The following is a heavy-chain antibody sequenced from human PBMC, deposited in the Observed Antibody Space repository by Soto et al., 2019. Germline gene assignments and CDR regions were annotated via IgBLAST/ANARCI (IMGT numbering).Heavy chain of an antibody. CDR1: GGSISSCGYS. V-gene: IGHV4-30-2*01. J-gene: IGHJ5*02. D-gene: IGHD3-10*01. Sequence: SETLSLTCAVSGGSISSCGYSWSWIRQPPGKGLEWIGYIYHSGSTYYNPSLKSRVTISVDRSKNQFSLKLSSVTAADTAVYYCARAGTELLWFGELAYNWFDPWGQGTLVTVSS. CDR3: ARAGTELLWFGELAYNWFDP. CDR2: IYHSGST.